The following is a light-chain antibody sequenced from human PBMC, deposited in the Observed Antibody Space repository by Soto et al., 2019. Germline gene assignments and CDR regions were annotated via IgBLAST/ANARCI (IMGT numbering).Light chain of an antibody. CDR3: QQYNSYPLT. CDR2: EAS. V-gene: IGKV1-5*03. CDR1: QSINTW. Sequence: DIQMTQSPPTLSASVGDRVTITCRASQSINTWLVWYQQKPGKAPNVLIYEASSLEGGVPSRFSGSRSGTEFTLTISSLQPDDFATYYCQQYNSYPLTFGGGTKVEIK. J-gene: IGKJ4*01.